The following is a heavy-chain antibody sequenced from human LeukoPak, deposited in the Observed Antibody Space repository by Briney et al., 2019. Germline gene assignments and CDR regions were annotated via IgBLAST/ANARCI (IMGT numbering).Heavy chain of an antibody. Sequence: GGSLRLSCAASGFTFSSYSMNWVRQAPGKGLEWVSAISGSGGSTYYADSVKGRFTISRDNSKNTLYLQMNSLRAEDTAVYYCARDNTYYYGSGSYSHRYYFDYWGQGTLVTVSS. CDR1: GFTFSSYS. CDR2: ISGSGGST. J-gene: IGHJ4*02. D-gene: IGHD3-10*01. CDR3: ARDNTYYYGSGSYSHRYYFDY. V-gene: IGHV3-23*01.